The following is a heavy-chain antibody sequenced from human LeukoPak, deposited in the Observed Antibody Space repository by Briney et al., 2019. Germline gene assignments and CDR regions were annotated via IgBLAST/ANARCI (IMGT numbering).Heavy chain of an antibody. D-gene: IGHD6-13*01. CDR3: GRQQLARAYNWFDP. CDR2: IYYSGST. V-gene: IGHV4-39*01. J-gene: IGHJ5*02. CDR1: GGSISSSSYY. Sequence: SETLSLTCTVSGGSISSSSYYWGWIRQPPGKGLEWIGSIYYSGSTYYNPSLKSRVTISVDTSKNQFPLKLSSVTAADTAVYYCGRQQLARAYNWFDPWGQGTLVTVSS.